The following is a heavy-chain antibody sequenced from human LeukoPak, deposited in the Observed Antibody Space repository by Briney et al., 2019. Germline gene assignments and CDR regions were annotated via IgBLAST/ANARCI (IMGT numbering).Heavy chain of an antibody. CDR1: VESLSGSY. Sequence: SETLSLTCAVYVESLSGSYWSGIRHPPGKGLEWSGEINLVGSTTHNPSPKSRVTISVDTSKNHFSLKLSSVTAADTAVFYCARGVPSYAYDGSGYYHSSAGYKPWGQGTLVTVSS. V-gene: IGHV4-34*01. J-gene: IGHJ3*01. CDR2: INLVGST. CDR3: ARGVPSYAYDGSGYYHSSAGYKP. D-gene: IGHD3-22*01.